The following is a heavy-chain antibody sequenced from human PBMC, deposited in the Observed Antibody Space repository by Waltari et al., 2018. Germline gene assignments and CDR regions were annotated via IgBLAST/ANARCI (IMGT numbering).Heavy chain of an antibody. CDR1: GYTFTGYY. CDR3: ARVRGGIVVVVAHPADAFDI. CDR2: INPNSGGT. V-gene: IGHV1-2*06. Sequence: QVQLVQSGAEVKKPGASVKVSCKASGYTFTGYYMHWVRQATGQGLEWMGRINPNSGGTNYAQKFQGRVTMTRDTSISTAYMELSRLRSDDTAVYYCARVRGGIVVVVAHPADAFDIWGQGTMVTVSS. J-gene: IGHJ3*02. D-gene: IGHD2-15*01.